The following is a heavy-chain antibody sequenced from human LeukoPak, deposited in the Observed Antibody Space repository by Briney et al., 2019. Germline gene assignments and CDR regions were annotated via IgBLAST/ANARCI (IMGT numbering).Heavy chain of an antibody. CDR2: IYYSGST. Sequence: PSETLSLTCTVSGGSISSYYWSWIRQPPGKGLEWIGYIYYSGSTNYNPSLKSRVTISVDTSKNQFSLKLSSVTAADTAVYYCARVWADGYNFPFDYWGQGTLVTVSS. CDR1: GGSISSYY. D-gene: IGHD5-24*01. CDR3: ARVWADGYNFPFDY. J-gene: IGHJ4*02. V-gene: IGHV4-59*01.